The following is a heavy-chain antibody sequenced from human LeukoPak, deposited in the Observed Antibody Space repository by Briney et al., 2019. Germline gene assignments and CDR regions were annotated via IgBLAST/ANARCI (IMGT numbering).Heavy chain of an antibody. CDR1: GGTFSSYA. CDR3: ARVQWLVPGYFQH. J-gene: IGHJ1*01. Sequence: SVKVSCKASGGTFSSYAISWVRQAPGQGLGWMGRIIPIFGTANYAQKFQGRVTITADKSTSTAYMELSSLRSDDTAVYYCARVQWLVPGYFQHWGQGTLVTVSS. CDR2: IIPIFGTA. V-gene: IGHV1-69*06. D-gene: IGHD6-19*01.